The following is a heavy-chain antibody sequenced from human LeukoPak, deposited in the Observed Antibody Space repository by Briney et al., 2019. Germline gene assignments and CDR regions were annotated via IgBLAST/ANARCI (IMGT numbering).Heavy chain of an antibody. V-gene: IGHV4-39*07. CDR2: INHSGST. Sequence: SETLSLTCTVSGGSISSSGYYWSWIRQPPGKGLEWIGEINHSGSTNYNPSLKSRVTISVDTSKNQFSLKLSSVTAADTAVYYCARGRYCSGGSCYDYWGQGTLVTVSS. CDR3: ARGRYCSGGSCYDY. J-gene: IGHJ4*02. CDR1: GGSISSSGYY. D-gene: IGHD2-15*01.